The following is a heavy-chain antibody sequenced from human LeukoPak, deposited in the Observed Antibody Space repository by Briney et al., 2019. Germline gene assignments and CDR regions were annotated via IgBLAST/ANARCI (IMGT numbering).Heavy chain of an antibody. Sequence: GGSLRLSCAASGFTFSSYFWMHWVRQAPGKGLEWVSAISGSSGHTYYADSVKGRFTISRDNSKNTLYLQMNSLRAEDTAVYYCAKVGFSEMEWLLYSDHWGQGTLVTVSS. D-gene: IGHD3-3*01. J-gene: IGHJ4*02. CDR2: ISGSSGHT. V-gene: IGHV3-23*01. CDR3: AKVGFSEMEWLLYSDH. CDR1: GFTFSSYF.